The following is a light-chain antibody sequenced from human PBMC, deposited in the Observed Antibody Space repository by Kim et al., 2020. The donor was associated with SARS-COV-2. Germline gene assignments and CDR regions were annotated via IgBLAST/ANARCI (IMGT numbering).Light chain of an antibody. V-gene: IGKV3-11*01. CDR1: QSVSSY. J-gene: IGKJ2*01. CDR3: QQRSNWPLYT. Sequence: FAPGERATLSCRASQSVSSYLAWYPQKPGQAPRLLIYDASNRATGIPARFSGSGSGTDFTLTISSLEPEDFAVYYCQQRSNWPLYTFGQGTKLEI. CDR2: DAS.